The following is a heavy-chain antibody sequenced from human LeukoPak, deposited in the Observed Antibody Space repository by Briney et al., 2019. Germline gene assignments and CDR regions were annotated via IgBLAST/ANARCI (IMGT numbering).Heavy chain of an antibody. CDR1: GFTFSDYY. D-gene: IGHD1-26*01. Sequence: GGSLRLSCAASGFTFSDYYMSWIRQAPGKGLEWVSYISSSNTCTNYAGSVKGRFTISRDDAKNSLYLQMNSLRAEDTAVYYCARSRSYYPADYWGQGTPVTVSS. J-gene: IGHJ4*02. V-gene: IGHV3-11*03. CDR3: ARSRSYYPADY. CDR2: ISSSNTCT.